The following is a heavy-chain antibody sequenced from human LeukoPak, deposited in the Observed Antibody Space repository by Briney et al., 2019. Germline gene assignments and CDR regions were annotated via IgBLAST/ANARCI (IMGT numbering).Heavy chain of an antibody. J-gene: IGHJ4*02. CDR1: GFTVNTHY. CDR3: ARVDLSTANFDY. V-gene: IGHV3-53*01. CDR2: TYSGGST. D-gene: IGHD5/OR15-5a*01. Sequence: GGSLRLSCAASGFTVNTHYMSWVRQAPGKGLELVSITYSGGSTYSADSVKGRFTISRDNSKNTLYLQMNSLRAEDTAIYYCARVDLSTANFDYWGQGTLVTVSS.